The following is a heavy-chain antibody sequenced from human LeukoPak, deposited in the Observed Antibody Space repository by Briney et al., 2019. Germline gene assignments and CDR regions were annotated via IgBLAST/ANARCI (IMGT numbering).Heavy chain of an antibody. CDR3: ARTPSGYDSVPYFDY. CDR2: IYYSGST. Sequence: LETLSLTCTVSGGSISSYYWSWIRQPPGKGLEWIGYIYYSGSTNYNPSLKSRVTISVDTSKNQFSLKLSSVTAADTAVYYCARTPSGYDSVPYFDYWGQGTLVTVSS. J-gene: IGHJ4*02. V-gene: IGHV4-59*01. D-gene: IGHD5-12*01. CDR1: GGSISSYY.